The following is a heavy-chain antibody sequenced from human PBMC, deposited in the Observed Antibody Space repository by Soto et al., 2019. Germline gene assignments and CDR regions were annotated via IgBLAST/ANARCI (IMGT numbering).Heavy chain of an antibody. Sequence: QVQLVQSGPEVKKPGASVKVSCKASGYKFTNYGITWVRQAPGQGLEWMGWITTHNGNTNYAQKFQGRVTLTTDTSTSTAYMELRRLTSDDTAVYYCARADHYYGSGSYSFYWGQGALVTVSS. CDR2: ITTHNGNT. CDR3: ARADHYYGSGSYSFY. V-gene: IGHV1-18*01. CDR1: GYKFTNYG. D-gene: IGHD3-10*01. J-gene: IGHJ4*02.